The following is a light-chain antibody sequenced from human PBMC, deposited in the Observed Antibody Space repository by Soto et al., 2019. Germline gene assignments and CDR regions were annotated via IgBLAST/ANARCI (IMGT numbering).Light chain of an antibody. CDR2: KAS. CDR3: QQYYTYPWT. J-gene: IGKJ1*01. CDR1: QSISSW. Sequence: DIQMTQSPSTLSASVGDRVIITCRASQSISSWLAWYQQRPGKAPKLLIYKASNLESGVPSRFSGSGSGTELTLTISSLHPDDFATYYCQQYYTYPWTFGPGTKVEIK. V-gene: IGKV1-5*03.